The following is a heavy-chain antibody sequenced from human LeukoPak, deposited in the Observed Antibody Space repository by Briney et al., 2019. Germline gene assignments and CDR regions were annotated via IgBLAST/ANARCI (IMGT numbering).Heavy chain of an antibody. CDR3: ARDSHAWYGQYYFDF. D-gene: IGHD6-13*01. CDR2: IYYFGTT. J-gene: IGHJ4*02. V-gene: IGHV4-39*07. CDR1: GGSIIDSSYY. Sequence: SETLSLTCTVSGGSIIDSSYYWGWIRQPPGKGLEWLGNIYYFGTTLHNPSLKSRVTMSVDTSKNQFSLKLSSVTAADTAVYYCARDSHAWYGQYYFDFWGQGGLVTVSS.